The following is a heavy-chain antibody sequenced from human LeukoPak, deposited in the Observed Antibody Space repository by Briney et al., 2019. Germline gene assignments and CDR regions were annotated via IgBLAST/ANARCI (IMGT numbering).Heavy chain of an antibody. CDR1: GYSFTRYW. CDR3: ARQGSGWSFDY. Sequence: GESLKISCKGSGYSFTRYWISWVRQMPGKGLEWMGTIDPSDSYTKYSPAFQGHVTISADKSTSTAYLQWRSLKASDTAIYYCARQGSGWSFDYWGQGTLVTVSS. D-gene: IGHD6-19*01. CDR2: IDPSDSYT. V-gene: IGHV5-10-1*01. J-gene: IGHJ4*02.